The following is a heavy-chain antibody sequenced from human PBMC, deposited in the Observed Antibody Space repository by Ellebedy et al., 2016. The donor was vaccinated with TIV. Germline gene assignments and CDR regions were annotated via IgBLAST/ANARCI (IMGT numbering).Heavy chain of an antibody. CDR2: IIPMFNIT. D-gene: IGHD2-15*01. Sequence: AASVKVSCKASGGTLSSFGINWVRQAPGQGLTWMGGIIPMFNITQYAQKFQGRVTISADESTSTAYLELSSLTLDDTAVYFCAREIGGQGMDVWGQGTTVTVS. V-gene: IGHV1-69*13. CDR1: GGTLSSFG. J-gene: IGHJ6*02. CDR3: AREIGGQGMDV.